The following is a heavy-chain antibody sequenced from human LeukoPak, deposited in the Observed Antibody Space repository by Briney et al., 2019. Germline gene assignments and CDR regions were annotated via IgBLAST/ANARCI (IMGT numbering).Heavy chain of an antibody. Sequence: GASEKVSCKASGGTFTNHAITWVRQAPRQGREWMGRIIPILESEDYAQKFQGRVTITTDEFKTTAYMELSSLRPDDTAVYFCARDAPGDSYGSDDFDCWGQGTLVTVSS. CDR3: ARDAPGDSYGSDDFDC. D-gene: IGHD5-18*01. V-gene: IGHV1-69*11. J-gene: IGHJ4*02. CDR1: GGTFTNHA. CDR2: IIPILESE.